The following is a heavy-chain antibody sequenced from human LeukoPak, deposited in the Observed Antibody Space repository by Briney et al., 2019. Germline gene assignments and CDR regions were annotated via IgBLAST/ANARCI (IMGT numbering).Heavy chain of an antibody. V-gene: IGHV1-69*01. CDR1: GGTFSSYA. CDR3: ARGWAAMVPYYYYGMDV. CDR2: IIPIFGTA. J-gene: IGHJ6*02. D-gene: IGHD5-18*01. Sequence: GSSVKVSCKASGGTFSSYAISWVRQAPGQGLEWMGGIIPIFGTANYAQKFQGRVTITADESTSTAYMELSSLRPEDTAVYYCARGWAAMVPYYYYGMDVWGQGTTVTVSS.